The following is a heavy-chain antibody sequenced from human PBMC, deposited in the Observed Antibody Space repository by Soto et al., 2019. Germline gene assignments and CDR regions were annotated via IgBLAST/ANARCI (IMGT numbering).Heavy chain of an antibody. CDR3: ARDSHYDILTGYSRNAFNI. CDR1: GDSIIGIYH. D-gene: IGHD3-9*01. V-gene: IGHV4-38-2*02. Sequence: SETLSLTCAVSGDSIIGIYHWAWIRQSPGRGLEWIANIYHTGTTYYTPSLESRVTISVDTSKNQFSLKLSSVTAADTAVYYCARDSHYDILTGYSRNAFNIWGQGTMVTVSS. CDR2: IYHTGTT. J-gene: IGHJ3*02.